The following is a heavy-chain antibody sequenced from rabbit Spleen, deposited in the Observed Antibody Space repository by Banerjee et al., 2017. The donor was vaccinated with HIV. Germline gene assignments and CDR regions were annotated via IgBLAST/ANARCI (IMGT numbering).Heavy chain of an antibody. D-gene: IGHD8-1*01. CDR2: IYAGSSDSS. Sequence: QSLEESGGDLVKPGASLTLTCTASGFSFIAGYYMCWVRQAPGKGLEWIACIYAGSSDSSYSATWAKGRFTISKPSSTTVTLQMTSLTVADTATYFCARDAGTSFSTYGMDLWGPGTLVTVS. J-gene: IGHJ6*01. V-gene: IGHV1S40*01. CDR1: GFSFIAGYY. CDR3: ARDAGTSFSTYGMDL.